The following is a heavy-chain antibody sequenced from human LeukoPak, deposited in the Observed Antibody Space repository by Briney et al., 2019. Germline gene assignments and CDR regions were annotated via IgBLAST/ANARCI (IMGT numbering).Heavy chain of an antibody. Sequence: GRSLRLSCAASGFTFSSYGMHWVRPAPGKGLEWGAVISHDGSNKYYADSVKGRFTISRDNSKSTLYLQMNSLRAEDTAVYYCARSAYYYDSRGYHNYYYYGMDVWGQGTTVTVSS. CDR3: ARSAYYYDSRGYHNYYYYGMDV. V-gene: IGHV3-30*03. D-gene: IGHD3-22*01. CDR2: ISHDGSNK. CDR1: GFTFSSYG. J-gene: IGHJ6*02.